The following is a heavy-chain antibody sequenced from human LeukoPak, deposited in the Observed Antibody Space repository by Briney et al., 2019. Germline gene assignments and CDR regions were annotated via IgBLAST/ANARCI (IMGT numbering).Heavy chain of an antibody. V-gene: IGHV1-2*02. CDR2: INPNSGGT. D-gene: IGHD6-6*01. CDR3: ARDRVIAARPFPTFDY. CDR1: GYTLTGYY. Sequence: ASVKVSCKASGYTLTGYYMHWVRQAPGQGLEWMGWINPNSGGTNYAQKFQGRVTMTRDTSISTAYMELSRLRSDDTAVYYCARDRVIAARPFPTFDYWGQGTLVTVSS. J-gene: IGHJ4*02.